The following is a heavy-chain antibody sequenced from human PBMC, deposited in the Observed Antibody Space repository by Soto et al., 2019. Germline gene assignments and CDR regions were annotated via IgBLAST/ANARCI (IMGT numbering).Heavy chain of an antibody. Sequence: QVQLQESGPGLVKTSQTLSLTCTVSGASTGSGGYYLSWIRQHPGKGLEWIGYIYYTGSTYYSPSLKSRASISVDTHRNQFSLKLDSVTAADTSVYYCARADYGDRGLAFDSWGQGTLVTVSS. CDR1: GASTGSGGYY. V-gene: IGHV4-31*03. J-gene: IGHJ4*02. D-gene: IGHD4-17*01. CDR2: IYYTGST. CDR3: ARADYGDRGLAFDS.